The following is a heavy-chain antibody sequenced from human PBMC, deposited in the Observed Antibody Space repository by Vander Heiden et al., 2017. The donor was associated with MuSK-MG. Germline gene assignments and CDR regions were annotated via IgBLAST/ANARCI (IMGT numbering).Heavy chain of an antibody. V-gene: IGHV3-30-3*01. CDR1: GFTFRNYA. D-gene: IGHD3-22*01. J-gene: IGHJ4*02. CDR2: ISYDGSNK. CDR3: ARDSRPGRYDSSGYYPN. Sequence: QVQLVESGGGVVQPGRSLGLACTASGFTFRNYAMHWVRQAPGKGLEWVAVISYDGSNKYYADSVKGRFTISRDNSKNTLYLQMNSLRAEDTAVYYCARDSRPGRYDSSGYYPNWGQGTLVTVSS.